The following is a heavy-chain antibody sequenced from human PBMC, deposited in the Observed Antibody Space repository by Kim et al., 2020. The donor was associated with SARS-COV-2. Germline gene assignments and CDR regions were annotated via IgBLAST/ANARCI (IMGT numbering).Heavy chain of an antibody. D-gene: IGHD2-21*01. J-gene: IGHJ4*02. CDR3: ARVAVGLWY. Sequence: SNKYYADSVKGRFTISRDNSKNTLYLQMNSLRAEDTAVYYCARVAVGLWYWGQGPLVTASS. CDR2: SNK. V-gene: IGHV3-30*01.